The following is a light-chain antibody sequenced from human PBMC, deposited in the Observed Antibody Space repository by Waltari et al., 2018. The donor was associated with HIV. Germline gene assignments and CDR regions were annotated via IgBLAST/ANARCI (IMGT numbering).Light chain of an antibody. V-gene: IGLV1-40*01. Sequence: QSVLTQPPSVSGAPGQRVTISCTGSSSNIGASYDVHWSQQLPGKAPKLLIYGTSKRPSGVPDRFSGSKSGTSASLAITGLQAEDEADYYCQSYDSSLSGSRVFGGGTKLTVL. CDR2: GTS. CDR1: SSNIGASYD. CDR3: QSYDSSLSGSRV. J-gene: IGLJ3*02.